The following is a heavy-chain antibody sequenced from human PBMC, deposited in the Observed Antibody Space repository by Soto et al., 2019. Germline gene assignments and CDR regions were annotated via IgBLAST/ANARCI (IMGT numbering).Heavy chain of an antibody. J-gene: IGHJ4*02. CDR2: SFPFTDIP. CDR1: GGTFRNCP. CDR3: ARGPLVVLNYFES. Sequence: QVELVQSGTEVKKPGSSVKVSCKASGGTFRNCPINWVRQAPGQGLEWMGSSFPFTDIPDYAQNFQARLTISADKSTSTAYMELSSLTSDDTSMYFCARGPLVVLNYFESWGQGTLAPVSS. V-gene: IGHV1-69*02.